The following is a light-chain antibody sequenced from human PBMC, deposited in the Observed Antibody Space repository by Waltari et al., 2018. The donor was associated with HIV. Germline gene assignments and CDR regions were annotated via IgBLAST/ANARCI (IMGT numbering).Light chain of an antibody. V-gene: IGLV2-11*01. Sequence: QSALTQPRSVSGSPGQSVTISCAGSTNNVGTYNYVSWYDQKSGEAPRLILYDVDHRPSGVPGLFSGARSGDTAALIISGLQAEDEGDCYCCSYGGRWSFVFGGGTRVTVL. CDR2: DVD. CDR3: CSYGGRWSFV. CDR1: TNNVGTYNY. J-gene: IGLJ2*01.